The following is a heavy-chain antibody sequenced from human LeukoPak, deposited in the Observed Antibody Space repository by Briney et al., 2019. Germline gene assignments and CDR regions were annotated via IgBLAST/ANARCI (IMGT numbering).Heavy chain of an antibody. CDR2: INWNGGST. Sequence: AGGSLRLSCAASGFTFDDYGMSWVRHAPGKGLEWVSGINWNGGSTGYADSVKGRFTISRDNAKNSLYLQMNSLRAEDTALYYCARDLGYCSSTSCPTPGFDIWGQGTMVTVSS. CDR3: ARDLGYCSSTSCPTPGFDI. J-gene: IGHJ3*02. CDR1: GFTFDDYG. D-gene: IGHD2-2*01. V-gene: IGHV3-20*04.